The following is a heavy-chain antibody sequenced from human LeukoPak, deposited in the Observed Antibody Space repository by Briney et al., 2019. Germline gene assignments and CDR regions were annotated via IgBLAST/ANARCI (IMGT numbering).Heavy chain of an antibody. CDR2: INWDGGST. V-gene: IGHV3-43*02. CDR3: AKDISRDGDNFYYYYYGMDV. J-gene: IGHJ6*02. D-gene: IGHD5-24*01. CDR1: GFTVDECA. Sequence: AGGSLRLSCTTSGFTVDECAMHWVRQAPGKGLEWDSFINWDGGSTYYGKSVEGRSTISRDNRKNSLYLQMNSLRPEDTALYYCAKDISRDGDNFYYYYYGMDVWGQGTTVTVSS.